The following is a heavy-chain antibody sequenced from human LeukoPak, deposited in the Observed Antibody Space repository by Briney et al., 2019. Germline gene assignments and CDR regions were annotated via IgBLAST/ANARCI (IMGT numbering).Heavy chain of an antibody. Sequence: GGSLRLSCAASGFTFSSYWMSWVRQAPGKGLEWVANIKQDGSEKYYVDSVKGRFTISRDNAKNSLYLQMNSLRAEDTAVYYCARVGHGCVLLCESRFRVGDRYYFDYWGQGTLVTVSS. J-gene: IGHJ4*02. CDR2: IKQDGSEK. D-gene: IGHD3-10*01. CDR1: GFTFSSYW. V-gene: IGHV3-7*01. CDR3: ARVGHGCVLLCESRFRVGDRYYFDY.